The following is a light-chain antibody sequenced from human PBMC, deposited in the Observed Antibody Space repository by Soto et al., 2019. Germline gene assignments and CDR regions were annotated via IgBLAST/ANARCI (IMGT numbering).Light chain of an antibody. J-gene: IGKJ1*01. CDR3: QQYGSSGT. Sequence: EIVSKQSPGTLSLSTVVRATLSCRASQSVSNNYLAWYEQKPGQAPRLLIYGASNRATGIPDRFRDCGSWTGFTLTLGRLVPEEFAVYYYQQYGSSGTFGQGTKVDIK. V-gene: IGKV3-20*01. CDR1: QSVSNNY. CDR2: GAS.